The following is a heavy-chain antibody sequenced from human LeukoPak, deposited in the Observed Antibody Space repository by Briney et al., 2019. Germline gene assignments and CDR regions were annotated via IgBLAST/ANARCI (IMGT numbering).Heavy chain of an antibody. CDR3: ARGETAESFDP. V-gene: IGHV3-48*04. CDR1: GFTFSSYS. Sequence: PGGSLRLSCAASGFTFSSYSMNWVRQAPGKGLEWFSYISRRGNTIYYADSVKGRFTISRDNAQNSPYPQMNSLRAEAQAVYYCARGETAESFDPGGQETRVTVSS. CDR2: ISRRGNTI. J-gene: IGHJ5*02. D-gene: IGHD6-13*01.